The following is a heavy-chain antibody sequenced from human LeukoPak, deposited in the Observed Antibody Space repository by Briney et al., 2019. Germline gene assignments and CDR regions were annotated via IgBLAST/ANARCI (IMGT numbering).Heavy chain of an antibody. Sequence: PSDTLSVTCTVSGGSIASDYWSWGRQPPGKGLEWIGYIYYSGSTNYNPALKSRVTLSVDTSKNQFSLKLSSVTAADTAVYYCARGSGWYYYWGPGTLVSVSS. V-gene: IGHV4-59*07. D-gene: IGHD6-19*01. CDR3: ARGSGWYYY. CDR2: IYYSGST. CDR1: GGSIASDY. J-gene: IGHJ4*02.